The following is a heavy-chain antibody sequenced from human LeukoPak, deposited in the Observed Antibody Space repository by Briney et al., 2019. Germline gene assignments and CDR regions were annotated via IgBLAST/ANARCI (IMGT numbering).Heavy chain of an antibody. J-gene: IGHJ4*02. CDR3: AKTGFTSGSGFGY. D-gene: IGHD3-10*01. CDR2: ISGSGGTT. CDR1: GFTFSSYW. Sequence: PGGSLRLSCAASGFTFSSYWMSWVRQAPGKGLEWVSAISGSGGTTYYADSVKGRFTISRDNSKNTLYLQMNSLRAEDTAVYYCAKTGFTSGSGFGYWGQGTLVTVSS. V-gene: IGHV3-23*01.